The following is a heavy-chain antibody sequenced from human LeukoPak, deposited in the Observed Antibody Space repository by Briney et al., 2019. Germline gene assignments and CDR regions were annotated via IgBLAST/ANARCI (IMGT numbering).Heavy chain of an antibody. CDR2: IKQDGSEK. CDR3: ARDYFYCGGDCFVDY. CDR1: GFTFSSYW. D-gene: IGHD2-21*02. Sequence: GGSLRLSCAASGFTFSSYWMSWVRQAPGKGLEWVANIKQDGSEKYYVDSVKGRFTISRDNAKNSLYLQMNSLRAEDTAVYYCARDYFYCGGDCFVDYWGQGTLATVSS. V-gene: IGHV3-7*01. J-gene: IGHJ4*02.